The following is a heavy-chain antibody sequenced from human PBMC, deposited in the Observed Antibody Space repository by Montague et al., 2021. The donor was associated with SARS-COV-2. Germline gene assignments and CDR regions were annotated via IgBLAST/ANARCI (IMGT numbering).Heavy chain of an antibody. D-gene: IGHD3-10*01. J-gene: IGHJ5*02. CDR3: ARLWDFYGSGSYKNSWFDP. V-gene: IGHV4-39*02. Sequence: ETLSLTCTVSAGSISTNSYYWAWIRQPPGKGLEWIGSISYSGSTYFNPSLESRLTMSVDTSKNHFSLKLSSVTAVDTAVYYCARLWDFYGSGSYKNSWFDPWGQGTRVTASS. CDR1: AGSISTNSYY. CDR2: ISYSGST.